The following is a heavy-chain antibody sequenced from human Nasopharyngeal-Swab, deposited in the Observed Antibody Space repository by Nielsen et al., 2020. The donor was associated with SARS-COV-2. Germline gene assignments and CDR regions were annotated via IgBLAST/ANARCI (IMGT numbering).Heavy chain of an antibody. CDR3: ARDLGYIRYCSGGSCYQDY. D-gene: IGHD2-15*01. J-gene: IGHJ4*02. Sequence: ASVKVSCKVSGYTLTELSMHWVRQAPGKGLEWMGGFDPEDGETIYAQKFQGRVTMTRDTSISTAYMELSRLRSDDTAVYYCARDLGYIRYCSGGSCYQDYWGQGTLVTVSS. CDR1: GYTLTELS. CDR2: FDPEDGET. V-gene: IGHV1-24*01.